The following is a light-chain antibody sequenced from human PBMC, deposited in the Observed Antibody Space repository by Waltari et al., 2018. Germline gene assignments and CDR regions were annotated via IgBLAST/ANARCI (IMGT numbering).Light chain of an antibody. CDR2: GAS. V-gene: IGKV3-20*01. Sequence: EIVLTQSPGTLSLSTGARATLSCRASQSVGRSLAWYQQRPGQAPRLLMYGASSRAANIPDRFGGSGSGTDFSLTINRLEPEDVAVYYCQHYLRLPVSFGQGTKVEIK. J-gene: IGKJ1*01. CDR3: QHYLRLPVS. CDR1: QSVGRS.